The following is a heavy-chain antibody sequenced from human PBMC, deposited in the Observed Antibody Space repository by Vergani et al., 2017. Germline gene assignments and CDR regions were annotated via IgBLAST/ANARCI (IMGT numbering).Heavy chain of an antibody. Sequence: EVQLLESGGDLVQPGGSLRLSCAASGFTFNHYAMNWVRQAPGKGLEGVSGISGSGGSTSYAGSVKGRFTISRDSSKNTLYLQMNSLSAGDTAVYYCAKANPRNSGYDYLYYYHAMDVWGQGTTVTVSS. J-gene: IGHJ6*02. D-gene: IGHD5-12*01. V-gene: IGHV3-23*01. CDR1: GFTFNHYA. CDR2: ISGSGGST. CDR3: AKANPRNSGYDYLYYYHAMDV.